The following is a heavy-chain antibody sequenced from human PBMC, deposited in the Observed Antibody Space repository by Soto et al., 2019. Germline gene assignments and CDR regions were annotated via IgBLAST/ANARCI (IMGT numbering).Heavy chain of an antibody. D-gene: IGHD5-18*01. CDR1: GVFISTNGYY. J-gene: IGHJ4*02. CDR3: ARLRGYSYGYSDY. CDR2: IYYSGST. Sequence: SETLSLTCTVSGVFISTNGYYWGWIRQPPGKGLEWIGSIYYSGSTYYNPSLKSRVTISVDTSKNQLSLKLSSVTAADTAVYYCARLRGYSYGYSDYWGQGTLVTVSS. V-gene: IGHV4-39*01.